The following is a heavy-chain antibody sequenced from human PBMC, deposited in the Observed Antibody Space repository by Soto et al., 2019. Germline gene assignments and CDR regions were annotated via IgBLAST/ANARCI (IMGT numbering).Heavy chain of an antibody. CDR2: ISAYNGNT. CDR1: GYTFTSYG. Sequence: GASVKVSCKASGYTFTSYGISWVRQAPGQGLEWMGWISAYNGNTNYAQKLQGRVTMTTDTSTSTAYMELRSLRSDDTAVYYCARDREYYYDSSGNNWFDPWGQGTLVTVSS. J-gene: IGHJ5*02. V-gene: IGHV1-18*01. CDR3: ARDREYYYDSSGNNWFDP. D-gene: IGHD3-22*01.